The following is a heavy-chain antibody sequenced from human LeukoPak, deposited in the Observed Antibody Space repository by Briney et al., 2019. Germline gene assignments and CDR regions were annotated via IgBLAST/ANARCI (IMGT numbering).Heavy chain of an antibody. CDR3: AKGSGSGWYGWFAP. J-gene: IGHJ5*02. CDR1: GFTFGSYA. CDR2: IDASGGST. V-gene: IGHV3-23*01. Sequence: GSLRLSCAASGFTFGSYAMTLVRQAPGKGLEWVSSIDASGGSTYYADSVKGRFTISRDNSKNTFYLQMNTLRADDTAVYYCAKGSGSGWYGWFAPWGQGTLVTVSS. D-gene: IGHD6-19*01.